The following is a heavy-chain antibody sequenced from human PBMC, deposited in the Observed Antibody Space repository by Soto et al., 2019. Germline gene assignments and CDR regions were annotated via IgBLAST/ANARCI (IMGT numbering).Heavy chain of an antibody. J-gene: IGHJ4*02. Sequence: GGSLRLSCAASGFTFSNHGMHLVRQAPGQGLEWMSIINPNGGSTNYAQNLQGRVTLTRDTSTNTVYMELSSLRSEDTAVYYCARGLTSGDYWGQGTLVTVSS. CDR1: GFTFSNHG. CDR2: INPNGGST. CDR3: ARGLTSGDY. V-gene: IGHV1-46*01.